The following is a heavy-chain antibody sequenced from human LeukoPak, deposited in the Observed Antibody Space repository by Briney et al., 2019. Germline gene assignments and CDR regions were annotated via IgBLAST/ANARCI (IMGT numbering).Heavy chain of an antibody. CDR1: GYTFTSYY. CDR2: INPSGGST. CDR3: ARTYSGYDYGC. Sequence: ASVKVSCKASGYTFTSYYLHWVRQAPGQGLEWMGIINPSGGSTSYAQKFQGRVTMTRDTSTGTVYMELSSLRSEDTAVYYCARTYSGYDYGCWGQGTLVTVSS. D-gene: IGHD5-12*01. J-gene: IGHJ4*02. V-gene: IGHV1-46*01.